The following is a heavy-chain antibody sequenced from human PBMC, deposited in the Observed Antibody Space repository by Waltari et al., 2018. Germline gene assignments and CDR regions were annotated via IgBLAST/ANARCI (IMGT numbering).Heavy chain of an antibody. V-gene: IGHV4-39*01. Sequence: EYVGGWSGTVSYSGATYSSPSLRSRVTISRDTSKNQLSLKLGSVTAADTAVYYCATYIGASVGTAAFDVWGQGTMVTVSS. D-gene: IGHD5-12*01. CDR2: VSYSGAT. CDR3: ATYIGASVGTAAFDV. J-gene: IGHJ3*01.